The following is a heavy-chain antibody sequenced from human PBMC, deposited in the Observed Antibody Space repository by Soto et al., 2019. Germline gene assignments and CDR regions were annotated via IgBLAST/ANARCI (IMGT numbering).Heavy chain of an antibody. V-gene: IGHV3-21*01. J-gene: IGHJ4*02. CDR3: ARDRSRGLRPQAY. D-gene: IGHD5-12*01. CDR2: ISSSSSYI. CDR1: GFTFSSYS. Sequence: GGSLRLSCAASGFTFSSYSMNWVRQAPGKGLEWVSSISSSSSYIYYADSVKGRFTISRDNAKNSLYLQMNSLRAEDTAVYYCARDRSRGLRPQAYWGQGTLVTVSS.